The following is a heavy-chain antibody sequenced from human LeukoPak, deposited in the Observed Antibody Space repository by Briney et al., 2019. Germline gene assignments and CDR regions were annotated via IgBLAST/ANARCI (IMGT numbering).Heavy chain of an antibody. CDR3: TTDAPYYGSGSYFSDFQH. V-gene: IGHV3-48*01. CDR2: ISSSNNTI. CDR1: GFTFSSYS. Sequence: GGSLRLSCAASGFTFSSYSMNWVRQAPGKGLEWVSYISSSNNTIYYADSVKGRFTISRDDSNKTLHLQMNSLKTEDTGVYYCTTDAPYYGSGSYFSDFQHWGQGTLVTVSS. D-gene: IGHD3-10*01. J-gene: IGHJ1*01.